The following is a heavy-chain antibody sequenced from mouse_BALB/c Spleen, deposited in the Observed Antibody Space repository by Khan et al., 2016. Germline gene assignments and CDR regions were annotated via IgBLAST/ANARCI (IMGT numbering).Heavy chain of an antibody. V-gene: IGHV14-1*02. CDR3: ALDGSWFAY. J-gene: IGHJ3*01. CDR2: IDPENGNT. D-gene: IGHD2-3*01. Sequence: VQLKESGAELVRPGALVKLSCKASGFNIKDYYMHWVKQRPEQGLEWIGWIDPENGNTISDPKFQGKASITAATSSNTAYLQLSSLTSEDTAVYYCALDGSWFAYWGQGTLVTVSA. CDR1: GFNIKDYY.